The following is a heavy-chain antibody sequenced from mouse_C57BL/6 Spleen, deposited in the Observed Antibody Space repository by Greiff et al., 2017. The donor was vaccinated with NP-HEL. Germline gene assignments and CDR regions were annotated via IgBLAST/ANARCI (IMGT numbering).Heavy chain of an antibody. CDR3: ARGYYSNQGYAMDY. Sequence: QVQLQQPGAELVKPGASVKLSCKASGYTFTSYWMQWVKQRPGQGLEWIGEIDPSDSYTNYNQKFKGKATLTVDTSSSTAYMQLSSLTSEDSAVYYWARGYYSNQGYAMDYWGQGTSVTVAA. CDR2: IDPSDSYT. J-gene: IGHJ4*01. CDR1: GYTFTSYW. V-gene: IGHV1-50*01. D-gene: IGHD2-5*01.